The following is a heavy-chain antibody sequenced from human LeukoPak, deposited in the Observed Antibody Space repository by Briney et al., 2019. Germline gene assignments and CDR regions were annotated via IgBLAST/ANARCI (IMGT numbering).Heavy chain of an antibody. CDR1: GFIFSSYA. CDR2: ISGSGGST. Sequence: GGSLRLSCAASGFIFSSYAMSWVRQAPGKGLEWVSAISGSGGSTYYADSVKGRFTISRDNSKNTLYLQMNSLRAEDTAVYYCAKKKVIPRSYYDYWGQGTLVTVSS. D-gene: IGHD3-10*01. CDR3: AKKKVIPRSYYDY. J-gene: IGHJ4*02. V-gene: IGHV3-23*01.